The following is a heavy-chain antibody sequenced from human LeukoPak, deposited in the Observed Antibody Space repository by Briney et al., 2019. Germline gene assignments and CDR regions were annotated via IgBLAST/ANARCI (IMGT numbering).Heavy chain of an antibody. CDR3: ARHGGYSSPYLH. D-gene: IGHD6-13*01. J-gene: IGHJ1*01. V-gene: IGHV4-59*08. Sequence: PSETLSLTCTVSGGSISSYYWSWIRQPPGKGLDWIGYIYYSGSTNYNPSLKSRVAISVDTSKNQFSLKLSSVTATDTAVYYCARHGGYSSPYLHWGQGTLVTVSS. CDR1: GGSISSYY. CDR2: IYYSGST.